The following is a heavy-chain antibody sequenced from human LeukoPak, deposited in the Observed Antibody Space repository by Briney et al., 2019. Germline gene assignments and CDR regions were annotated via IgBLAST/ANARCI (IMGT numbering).Heavy chain of an antibody. CDR2: LSGNGGST. CDR3: AKAKVVVAATSYFDY. V-gene: IGHV3-23*01. D-gene: IGHD2-15*01. CDR1: GFTFSSYA. J-gene: IGHJ4*02. Sequence: GGSLRLSCAASGFTFSSYAMTWVRQAPGKGLEWVSALSGNGGSTYYADSVKGRFTISRDNSKNTLYLQMNSLRAEDTDVYYCAKAKVVVAATSYFDYWGQGTLVTVSS.